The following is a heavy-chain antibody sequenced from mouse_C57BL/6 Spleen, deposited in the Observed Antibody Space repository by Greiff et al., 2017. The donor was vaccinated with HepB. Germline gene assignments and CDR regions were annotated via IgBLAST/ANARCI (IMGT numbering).Heavy chain of an antibody. V-gene: IGHV1-39*01. J-gene: IGHJ4*01. CDR3: ARDYDYDGGDYYAMDY. D-gene: IGHD2-4*01. CDR2: INPNYGTT. CDR1: GYSFTDYN. Sequence: LMEPGASVKISCKASGYSFTDYNMNWVKQSNGKSLEWIGVINPNYGTTSYNQKFKGKATLTVDQSSSTAYMQLNSLTSEDSAVYYCARDYDYDGGDYYAMDYWGQGTSVTVSS.